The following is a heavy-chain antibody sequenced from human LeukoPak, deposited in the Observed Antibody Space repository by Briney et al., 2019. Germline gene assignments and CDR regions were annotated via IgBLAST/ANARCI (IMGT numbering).Heavy chain of an antibody. J-gene: IGHJ4*02. Sequence: PGGSLRLSCAASEFTFSGYWMSRVRQAPGRGLEWVAIIKEGGSEKYYGDSVKGRFTISRDNAKNSLYLQMNSLRVEDTAVYYCARAPGYFDYWGQGALVTVSS. CDR3: ARAPGYFDY. CDR2: IKEGGSEK. CDR1: EFTFSGYW. V-gene: IGHV3-7*03.